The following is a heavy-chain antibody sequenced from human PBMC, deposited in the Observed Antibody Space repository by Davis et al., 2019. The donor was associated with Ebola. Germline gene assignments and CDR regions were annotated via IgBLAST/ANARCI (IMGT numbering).Heavy chain of an antibody. D-gene: IGHD6-19*01. V-gene: IGHV1-2*04. CDR1: GYTFTGYY. CDR3: ARAGSVAGTPMDV. Sequence: ASVKVSCKASGYTFTGYYMHWVRQAPGQGLEWMGWINPNSGGTNYAQKFQGWVTMTRDTSISTAYMELSRLRSDDTAVYYCARAGSVAGTPMDVWGQGTTVTVSS. CDR2: INPNSGGT. J-gene: IGHJ6*02.